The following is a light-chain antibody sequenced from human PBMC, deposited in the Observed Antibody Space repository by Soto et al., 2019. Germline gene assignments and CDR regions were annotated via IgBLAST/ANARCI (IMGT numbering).Light chain of an antibody. CDR3: GTCDSSLSAGV. V-gene: IGLV1-51*01. J-gene: IGLJ2*01. Sequence: QSVLTQPTSVSAAPGQKVTISCSGSSSNIGNNYVSWYQQLPGTAPKLLIYDNNKRPSGIPHRLSGSKSGTSATLGITGLQTGDEADYYCGTCDSSLSAGVFGGGTKLTVL. CDR1: SSNIGNNY. CDR2: DNN.